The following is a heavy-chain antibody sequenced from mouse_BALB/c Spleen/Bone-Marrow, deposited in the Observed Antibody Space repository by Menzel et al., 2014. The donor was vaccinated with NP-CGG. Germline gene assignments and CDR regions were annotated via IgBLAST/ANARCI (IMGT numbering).Heavy chain of an antibody. CDR3: VRSGLRLRGAMDY. D-gene: IGHD2-4*01. CDR1: GFSLTGYA. CDR2: MWIGGST. Sequence: QVQLKESGPGLVQPAQSLSITCTVSGFSLTGYAIHWVRQSPGKGLEWLGVMWIGGSTDYNAAFISRLNITKDNSKSQVFFKMNSLQTNDTAIYYCVRSGLRLRGAMDYWGQGTSVTVSS. V-gene: IGHV2-2*02. J-gene: IGHJ4*01.